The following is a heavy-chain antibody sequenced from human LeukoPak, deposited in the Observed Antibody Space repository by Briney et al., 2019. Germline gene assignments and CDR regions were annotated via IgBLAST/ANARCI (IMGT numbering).Heavy chain of an antibody. V-gene: IGHV4-38-2*02. CDR3: ARQTNSNSDY. CDR2: SYHSGST. Sequence: SETLSLICTVSGYSISSGYYWGWIRQPPGKGLEWIGSSYHSGSTYYNPSLKSRVTISVDTSKNQFSLKLSSVTAADTAVYYCARQTNSNSDYWGQGTLVTVSS. J-gene: IGHJ4*02. CDR1: GYSISSGYY. D-gene: IGHD4-11*01.